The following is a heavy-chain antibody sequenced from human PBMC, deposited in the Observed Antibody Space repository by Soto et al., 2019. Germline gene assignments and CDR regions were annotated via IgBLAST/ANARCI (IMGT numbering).Heavy chain of an antibody. V-gene: IGHV3-30*03. CDR1: GLTFNSYA. CDR3: ATDGDENWILEDGSYYYGMAV. CDR2: ISYDGSNK. D-gene: IGHD3-10*01. Sequence: QVQLVESGGGVVHPGSSLRLSCAASGLTFNSYAMHCVRQAPGKGLEWVALISYDGSNKFYRDSVKGRFTISRDNSKTAVYLQMNSLRPEDTALYYCATDGDENWILEDGSYYYGMAVWGRGTTVIVSS. J-gene: IGHJ6*02.